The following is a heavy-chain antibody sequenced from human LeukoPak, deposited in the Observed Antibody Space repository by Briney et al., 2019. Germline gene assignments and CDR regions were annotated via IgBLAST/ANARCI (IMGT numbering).Heavy chain of an antibody. J-gene: IGHJ4*02. CDR2: IKQDGSEK. Sequence: GGSLRLSCAASGFTFSSYWMSWVRQAPGKGLEWVANIKQDGSEKYYVDSVKGRFTISRDNAKNSLYLQMNSLRAEDTAVYYCARDFAAGGYYDSSGPYFDYWGQGTLVTVSS. D-gene: IGHD3-22*01. CDR3: ARDFAAGGYYDSSGPYFDY. V-gene: IGHV3-7*01. CDR1: GFTFSSYW.